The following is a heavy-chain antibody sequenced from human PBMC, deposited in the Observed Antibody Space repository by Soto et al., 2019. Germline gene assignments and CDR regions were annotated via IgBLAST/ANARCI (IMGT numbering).Heavy chain of an antibody. Sequence: QVQLVESGGGVVQPGRSLRLSCAASGFTFSSYGMHWVRQAPGKGLEWVAVISYDGSNKYYADSVKGRFTISRDNSKNTLYLQMNCLRAEDTAVYYCAKSEKQWLVLTGWFDPWGQGTLVTVSS. CDR2: ISYDGSNK. V-gene: IGHV3-30*18. D-gene: IGHD6-19*01. CDR3: AKSEKQWLVLTGWFDP. CDR1: GFTFSSYG. J-gene: IGHJ5*02.